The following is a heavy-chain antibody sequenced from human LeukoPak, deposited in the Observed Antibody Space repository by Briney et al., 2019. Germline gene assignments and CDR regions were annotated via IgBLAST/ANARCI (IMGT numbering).Heavy chain of an antibody. V-gene: IGHV3-23*01. CDR3: AKRGVVIRVILVGFHKEAYYFDS. CDR2: ISGSGGGT. CDR1: GITLSNYA. J-gene: IGHJ4*02. D-gene: IGHD3-10*01. Sequence: GGSLRLSCAVSGITLSNYAMSWVRQAPGKGLEWVAGISGSGGGTNYADSVKGRFTLSRDNPKTTLYLQMNNLSADDTAVYFCAKRGVVIRVILVGFHKEAYYFDSWGQGALVTVSS.